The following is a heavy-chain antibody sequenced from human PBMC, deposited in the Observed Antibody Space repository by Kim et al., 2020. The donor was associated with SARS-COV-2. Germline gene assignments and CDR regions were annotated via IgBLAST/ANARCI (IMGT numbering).Heavy chain of an antibody. CDR2: ISAYNGNT. V-gene: IGHV1-18*01. J-gene: IGHJ6*02. CDR1: GYTFTSYG. Sequence: ASVKVSCKASGYTFTSYGISWVRQAPGQGLEWMGWISAYNGNTNYAQKLQGRVTMTTDTSTSTAYMELRSLRSDDTAVYYCARISTHSSIAARPDSPMNSYYYYYGMDVWGQGTTVTVSS. CDR3: ARISTHSSIAARPDSPMNSYYYYYGMDV. D-gene: IGHD6-6*01.